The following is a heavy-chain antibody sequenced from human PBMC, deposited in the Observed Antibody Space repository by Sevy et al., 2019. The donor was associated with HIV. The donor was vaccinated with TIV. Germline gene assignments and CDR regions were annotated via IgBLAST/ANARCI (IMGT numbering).Heavy chain of an antibody. J-gene: IGHJ4*02. Sequence: SETLSLTCTVSGGSITSLYWNWIRQPPGKGLEWIANIDYNGHINYNPSLKSRVTLSLDTSKTQFSLRLSSVTAADTAMYYCAGENAWGRGYSWGQGTLVTVSS. CDR1: GGSITSLY. V-gene: IGHV4-59*08. CDR2: IDYNGHI. CDR3: AGENAWGRGYS. D-gene: IGHD1-26*01.